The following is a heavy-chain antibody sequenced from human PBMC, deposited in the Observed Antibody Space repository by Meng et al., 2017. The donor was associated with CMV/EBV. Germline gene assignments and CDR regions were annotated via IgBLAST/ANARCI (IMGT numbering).Heavy chain of an antibody. V-gene: IGHV4-59*01. CDR3: ARAKVEEDPPWFDP. D-gene: IGHD2-15*01. Sequence: ESLKISCAASGFTFSSYWMHWVRQAPGKGLEWIGYIYYSGSTNYNPSLKSRVTISVDTSKNQFSLKLSSVTAADTAVYYCARAKVEEDPPWFDPWGQGTLVTVSS. CDR2: IYYSGST. CDR1: GFTFSSYW. J-gene: IGHJ5*02.